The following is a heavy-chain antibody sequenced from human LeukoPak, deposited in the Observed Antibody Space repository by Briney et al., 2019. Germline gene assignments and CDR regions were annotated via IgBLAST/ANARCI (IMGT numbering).Heavy chain of an antibody. CDR3: ARSLIVADPLDV. J-gene: IGHJ6*04. Sequence: GGSLRLSCAASGFTFSDYYMSWIRPAPGKGLEWVSYISSSSSYTNYADSVKGRFTISRDNAKNSLYLQMNSLRAEDTAVYYCARSLIVADPLDVWGKGTTVTVSS. D-gene: IGHD5-12*01. CDR2: ISSSSSYT. V-gene: IGHV3-11*06. CDR1: GFTFSDYY.